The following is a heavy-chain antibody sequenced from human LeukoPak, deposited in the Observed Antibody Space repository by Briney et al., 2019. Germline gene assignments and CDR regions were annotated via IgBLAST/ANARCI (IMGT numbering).Heavy chain of an antibody. Sequence: SETLSLTCTVSGGSISSYYWSWIRQPPGKGLEWIGYIYYSRSTNYNPSLKSRVTISVDTSKNQFSLKLSSVTAADTAVYYCARVRPTVAVAGTFWFDPWGQGTLVTVSS. J-gene: IGHJ5*02. D-gene: IGHD6-19*01. CDR3: ARVRPTVAVAGTFWFDP. V-gene: IGHV4-59*01. CDR1: GGSISSYY. CDR2: IYYSRST.